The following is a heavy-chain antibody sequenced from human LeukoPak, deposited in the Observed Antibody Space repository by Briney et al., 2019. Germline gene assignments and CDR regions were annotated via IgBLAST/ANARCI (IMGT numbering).Heavy chain of an antibody. D-gene: IGHD3-10*01. CDR2: IVGSGDST. J-gene: IGHJ5*02. CDR3: AKGLSMVRGVNNWFDP. V-gene: IGHV3-23*01. CDR1: GFTFSTYA. Sequence: GGSLRLSCAASGFTFSTYAMTWVRQAPGKGLEWVSEIVGSGDSTYYADSVKGRFTISRDNAKNSLYLQMNSLRAEDTALYYCAKGLSMVRGVNNWFDPWGQGTLVTVSS.